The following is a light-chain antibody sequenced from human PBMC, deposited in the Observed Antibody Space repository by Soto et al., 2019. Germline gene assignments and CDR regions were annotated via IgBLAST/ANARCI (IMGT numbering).Light chain of an antibody. J-gene: IGKJ1*01. V-gene: IGKV3-20*01. Sequence: EIVMTQSPATLSVSPGERATLSCRASQSISSNLAWYQQKPGQAPSLLLYGASTRATGIPDRFSGSGSGTDFTLSISRLEPEDFAVYFCQQYGSSPWTFGQGTKVEIK. CDR1: QSISSN. CDR3: QQYGSSPWT. CDR2: GAS.